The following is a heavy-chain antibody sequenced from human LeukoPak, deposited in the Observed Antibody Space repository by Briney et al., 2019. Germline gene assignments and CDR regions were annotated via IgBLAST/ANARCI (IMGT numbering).Heavy chain of an antibody. Sequence: SETLSLTCTVSGGSISSGDYYWSWIRQPPGKGLEWIGYIYYSGSTYYNPSLKSRVTISVDTSKNQFSLKLSSVTAADTAVYYCARVGRGYSYGRHRFTFDFWGQGTLVTVSS. J-gene: IGHJ4*02. CDR1: GGSISSGDYY. CDR2: IYYSGST. D-gene: IGHD5-18*01. CDR3: ARVGRGYSYGRHRFTFDF. V-gene: IGHV4-30-4*01.